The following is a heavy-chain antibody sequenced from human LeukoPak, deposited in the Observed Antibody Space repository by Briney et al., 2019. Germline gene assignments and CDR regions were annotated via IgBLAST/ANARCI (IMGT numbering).Heavy chain of an antibody. J-gene: IGHJ4*02. Sequence: GESLKISCKGSGYSFTSYWIGWVRQMPRKGLEWMGIIYPGDSDTRYSPSFQGQVTISADKSISTAYLQWSSLKASDTAMYYCASWEGSSWYYFDYWGQGTLVTVSS. D-gene: IGHD6-13*01. CDR1: GYSFTSYW. CDR3: ASWEGSSWYYFDY. CDR2: IYPGDSDT. V-gene: IGHV5-51*01.